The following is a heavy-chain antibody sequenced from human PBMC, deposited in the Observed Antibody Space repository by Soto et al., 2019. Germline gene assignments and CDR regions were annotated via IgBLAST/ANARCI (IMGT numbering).Heavy chain of an antibody. D-gene: IGHD6-13*01. Sequence: GASVKVSCKASGYTFTSYDINWVRQATGQGLEWMGWMNPNSGNTGYAQKFQGRVTMTRNTSISTAYMELGSLRSEDTAVYYCARELSSSWRFDYWGQGTLVTVSS. J-gene: IGHJ4*02. CDR3: ARELSSSWRFDY. CDR2: MNPNSGNT. CDR1: GYTFTSYD. V-gene: IGHV1-8*01.